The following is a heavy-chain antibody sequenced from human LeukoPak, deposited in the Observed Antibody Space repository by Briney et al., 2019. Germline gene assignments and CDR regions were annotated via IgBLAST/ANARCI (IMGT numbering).Heavy chain of an antibody. CDR2: IYYSGST. CDR1: GGSISSGGYY. D-gene: IGHD3-3*01. J-gene: IGHJ5*02. Sequence: PSQTLSLTCTVSGGSISSGGYYWSWIRQHPGRGLEWIGYIYYSGSTYYNPSLKSRVTISVDTSKNQFSLKLSSVTAADTAVYYCARDLVRYYNFWSEGWFDPWGRGTLVTVSS. CDR3: ARDLVRYYNFWSEGWFDP. V-gene: IGHV4-31*03.